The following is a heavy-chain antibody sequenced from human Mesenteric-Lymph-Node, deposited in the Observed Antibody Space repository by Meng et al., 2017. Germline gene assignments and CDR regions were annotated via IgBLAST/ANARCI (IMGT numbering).Heavy chain of an antibody. V-gene: IGHV2-5*01. D-gene: IGHD3-22*01. J-gene: IGHJ5*02. Sequence: SGPALVQPTQTLRLTCPCYGLSLSTCGVGLGWNRQPPGKDLEWIALISWNDDKHYSPSLKSRLTITKDTSKDHVVLTMTNMDPVDTATYFCAHRHTMRTSWLDPWGPGTLVTVSS. CDR2: ISWNDDK. CDR3: AHRHTMRTSWLDP. CDR1: GLSLSTCGVG.